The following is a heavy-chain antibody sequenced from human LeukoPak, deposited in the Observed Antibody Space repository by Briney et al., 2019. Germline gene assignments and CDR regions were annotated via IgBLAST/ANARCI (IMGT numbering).Heavy chain of an antibody. J-gene: IGHJ4*02. Sequence: SVNVSCKASGYTFTSYGISWVRQAPGQGLEWMGGIIPIFGTANYAQKFQGRVTITADESTSTAYMELSSLRSEDTAVYYCARVKQPSGYYYVLWGQGTLVTVSS. CDR3: ARVKQPSGYYYVL. V-gene: IGHV1-69*13. CDR2: IIPIFGTA. CDR1: GYTFTSYG. D-gene: IGHD3-22*01.